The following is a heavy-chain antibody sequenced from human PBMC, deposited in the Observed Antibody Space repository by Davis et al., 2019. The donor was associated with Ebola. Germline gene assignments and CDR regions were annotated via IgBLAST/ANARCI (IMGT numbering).Heavy chain of an antibody. J-gene: IGHJ4*02. Sequence: PGGSLRLSCAASGFTFSNYWMSWVRQVPGGGLEWVANIQQDGGDKHYLESVKGRFTISRDNAKNTLYLQMNSLRAEDTAVYYCARVREWLVREGDYWGQGTLVTVSS. CDR2: IQQDGGDK. D-gene: IGHD6-19*01. V-gene: IGHV3-7*01. CDR3: ARVREWLVREGDY. CDR1: GFTFSNYW.